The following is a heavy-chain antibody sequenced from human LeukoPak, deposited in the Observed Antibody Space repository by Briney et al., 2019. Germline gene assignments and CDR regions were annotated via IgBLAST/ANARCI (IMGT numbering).Heavy chain of an antibody. CDR3: ARDIIAAAGTD. V-gene: IGHV3-11*05. Sequence: GGSLRLSCTASGFTVSSNYMSWIRQAPGKGLEWVSYISSSSTYTNYADPVKGRFTISRDNAKNSLYLQMNSLRAEDTAVYYCARDIIAAAGTDWGQGTLVTVSS. CDR1: GFTVSSNY. D-gene: IGHD6-13*01. CDR2: ISSSSTYT. J-gene: IGHJ4*02.